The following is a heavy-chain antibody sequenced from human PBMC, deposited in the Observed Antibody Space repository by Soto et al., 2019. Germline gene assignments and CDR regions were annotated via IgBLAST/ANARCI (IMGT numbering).Heavy chain of an antibody. V-gene: IGHV1-18*01. CDR1: GYTFTSYG. CDR2: ISAYNGNT. J-gene: IGHJ6*02. D-gene: IGHD5-18*01. Sequence: QVQLVQSGAEVKKPGASVKVSCKASGYTFTSYGISWVRQAPGQGLEWMGWISAYNGNTNYAQKLQGRVTMTTDTSTSTAYMELRSLRSDDTAVYYCARESSRIPRYYYYGMDVWGQGTTVTVSS. CDR3: ARESSRIPRYYYYGMDV.